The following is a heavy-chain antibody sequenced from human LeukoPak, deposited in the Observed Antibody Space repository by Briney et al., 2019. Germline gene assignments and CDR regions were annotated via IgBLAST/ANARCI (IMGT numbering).Heavy chain of an antibody. CDR2: INPNGGST. J-gene: IGHJ4*02. CDR1: GYTFTGYY. CDR3: ARDTTGAYYFDY. V-gene: IGHV1-46*01. Sequence: ASVKVSCKASGYTFTGYYMHWVRQAPGQGLEWMAIINPNGGSTSYAQKFQGRVTLTRDTSTSTVYMELSSLRSEDTAVYCCARDTTGAYYFDYWGQGTLVTVSS. D-gene: IGHD1-1*01.